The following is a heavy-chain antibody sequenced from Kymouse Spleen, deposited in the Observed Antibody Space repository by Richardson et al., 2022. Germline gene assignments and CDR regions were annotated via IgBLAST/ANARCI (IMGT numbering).Heavy chain of an antibody. CDR3: ARERVAARHYYYYGMDV. CDR1: GFTFSSYW. D-gene: IGHD6-6*01. CDR2: IKQDGSEK. J-gene: IGHJ6*02. V-gene: IGHV3-7*01. Sequence: EVQLVESGGGLVQPGGSLRLSCAASGFTFSSYWMSWVRQAPGKGLEWVANIKQDGSEKYYVDSVKGRFTISRDNAKNSLYLQMNSLRAEDTAVYYCARERVAARHYYYYGMDVWGQGTTVTVSS.